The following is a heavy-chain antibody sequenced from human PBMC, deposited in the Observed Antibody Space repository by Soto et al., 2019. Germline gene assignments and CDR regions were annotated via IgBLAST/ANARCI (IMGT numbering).Heavy chain of an antibody. J-gene: IGHJ4*02. CDR1: GFTFSAYG. V-gene: IGHV3-30*18. CDR2: ISYDGSNK. D-gene: IGHD3-22*01. Sequence: PVGALILSGAASGFTFSAYGRHWVRQAPGKWLEWAAVISYDGSNKYYSDSVKGRLTISRDNSKNTLYLQMNSLRAEDTAVYYCAKDLLSSGNYYFEYWGQGTLVTVSS. CDR3: AKDLLSSGNYYFEY.